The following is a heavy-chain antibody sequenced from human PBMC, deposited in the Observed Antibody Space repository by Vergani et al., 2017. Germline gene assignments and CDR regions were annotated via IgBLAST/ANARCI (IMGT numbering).Heavy chain of an antibody. CDR3: ARDVGSTDSFDSSGYERPYYFDY. Sequence: DVHLAESGGGFFQPGGSLRLSCSASGFTFSSFAMIWVRQAPGKGLEWVSFISSGSGSYIYIADSMKGRFTISRDNAKNSLFLQMSSLRADDSAVYYCARDVGSTDSFDSSGYERPYYFDYWGQGTLVTVSS. D-gene: IGHD3-22*01. J-gene: IGHJ4*02. CDR1: GFTFSSFA. V-gene: IGHV3-21*01. CDR2: ISSGSGSYI.